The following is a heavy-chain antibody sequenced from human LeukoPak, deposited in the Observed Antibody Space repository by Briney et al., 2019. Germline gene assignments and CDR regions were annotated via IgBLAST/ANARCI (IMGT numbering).Heavy chain of an antibody. D-gene: IGHD3/OR15-3a*01. CDR1: GFTFTTYS. CDR3: ARGLWTAHCYYYYGMDV. CDR2: ISSSSSYI. J-gene: IGHJ6*02. V-gene: IGHV3-21*01. Sequence: GGSLRLSCAASGFTFTTYSMNWVRQAPGKGLEWVSAISSSSSYIYYADSVKGRFTISRDNAKNSLYLQVNSLRAEDTAVYYCARGLWTAHCYYYYGMDVWGQGTTVTVSS.